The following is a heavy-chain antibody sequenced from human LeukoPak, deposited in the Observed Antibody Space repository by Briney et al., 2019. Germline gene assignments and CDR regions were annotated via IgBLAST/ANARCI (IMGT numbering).Heavy chain of an antibody. D-gene: IGHD1-20*01. CDR1: GFTFSSYW. Sequence: GGSLRLSCAASGFTFSSYWMHWGRQAPGKGLVWVSVINHDGSFTNYADSVKGRFTISRDNAKNTLYLQMNSLRAEDTGVYYCARAVSNWHVDYWGQGTLVTVSS. V-gene: IGHV3-74*01. CDR3: ARAVSNWHVDY. CDR2: INHDGSFT. J-gene: IGHJ4*02.